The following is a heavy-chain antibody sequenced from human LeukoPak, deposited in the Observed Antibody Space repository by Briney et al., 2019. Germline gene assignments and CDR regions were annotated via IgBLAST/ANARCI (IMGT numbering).Heavy chain of an antibody. CDR3: ARGMGITTGGY. V-gene: IGHV3-74*01. J-gene: IGHJ4*02. Sequence: RGSLRLSCAASGFTFSSYWMHWVRQAPGKRLRWVSRINSDGSSTNYAGYVKGRFTISRDNAKNTLYLQMNSLRADDTAVYYCARGMGITTGGYWGQGTLVTVSS. CDR2: INSDGSST. CDR1: GFTFSSYW. D-gene: IGHD4-11*01.